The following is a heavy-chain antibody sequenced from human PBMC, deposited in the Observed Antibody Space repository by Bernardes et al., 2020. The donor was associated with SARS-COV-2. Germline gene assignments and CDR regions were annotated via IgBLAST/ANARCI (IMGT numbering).Heavy chain of an antibody. V-gene: IGHV3-30*03. Sequence: GSLRPPCAASGFKFSSFDMHWVRQAPGKGLEWVAAIAYGGNNQYYADSAKGRFTISRDNSVNTVFLQISGLSPEDTAMYYCVYSTGWSGSSYYALDVWGQGTTVTVSS. CDR3: VYSTGWSGSSYYALDV. J-gene: IGHJ6*02. CDR1: GFKFSSFD. CDR2: IAYGGNNQ. D-gene: IGHD4-4*01.